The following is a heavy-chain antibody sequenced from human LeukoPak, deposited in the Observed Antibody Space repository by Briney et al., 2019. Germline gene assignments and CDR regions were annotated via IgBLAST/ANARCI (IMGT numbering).Heavy chain of an antibody. V-gene: IGHV3-23*01. D-gene: IGHD3-9*01. J-gene: IGHJ4*02. Sequence: GGSLRLSCVASGFTFSKYTMSSVRQAPGKGLEWVSGIYGGTTTTTFYAASVRGRFTISRGNSMNTLYLQMNSLRAEDTAVYCAKDLTPDGVWDIDYWGQGTLITVSS. CDR2: IYGGTTTTT. CDR3: AKDLTPDGVWDIDY. CDR1: GFTFSKYT.